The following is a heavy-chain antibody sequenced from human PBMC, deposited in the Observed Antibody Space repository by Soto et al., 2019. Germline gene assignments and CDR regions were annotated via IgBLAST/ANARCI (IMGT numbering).Heavy chain of an antibody. CDR2: IYYSGTT. D-gene: IGHD3-10*01. CDR1: GGSISSGGYY. J-gene: IGHJ4*02. CDR3: ARGYYYGSGTIILDY. V-gene: IGHV4-31*03. Sequence: QVQLQESGPGLVKPSQTLSLTCTVSGGSISSGGYYWSCIRQHPGKGLEWIGYIYYSGTTFYNPSLKSRVTTSVDTSKNQFSLTLSSVTAADTAVYFCARGYYYGSGTIILDYWGQGTLVTVSS.